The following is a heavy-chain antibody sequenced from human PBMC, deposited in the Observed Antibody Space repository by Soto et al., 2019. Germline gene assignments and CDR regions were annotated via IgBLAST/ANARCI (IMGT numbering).Heavy chain of an antibody. J-gene: IGHJ4*02. CDR1: GFTFSTYS. CDR2: ISSSSSYI. CDR3: ARDYYDSSGYLASLGY. Sequence: EVQLVESGGGRVKPGGSLRLSCAASGFTFSTYSMNWVRQAPGKGLEWVSSISSSSSYIYYADSVKGRFTISRDNAKNSLYLQMNSLRAEDTAVYYCARDYYDSSGYLASLGYWGQGTLVTVSS. D-gene: IGHD3-22*01. V-gene: IGHV3-21*01.